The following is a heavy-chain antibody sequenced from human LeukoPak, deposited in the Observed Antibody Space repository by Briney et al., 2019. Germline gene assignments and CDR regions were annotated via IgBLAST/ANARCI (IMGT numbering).Heavy chain of an antibody. CDR2: ISGSGGST. CDR1: GFTLSSYG. D-gene: IGHD6-19*01. J-gene: IGHJ4*02. V-gene: IGHV3-23*01. Sequence: GGSLRLSCAASGFTLSSYGMSWVRQAPGKGLEWVSGISGSGGSTYYADAVKGRFTISRDNSKNMLYLQMNSLRAEDTAVYYCAGLYPNGSGWYYFDYWGQGTLVTVSS. CDR3: AGLYPNGSGWYYFDY.